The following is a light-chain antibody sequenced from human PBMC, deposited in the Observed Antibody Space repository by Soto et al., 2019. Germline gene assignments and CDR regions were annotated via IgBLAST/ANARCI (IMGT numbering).Light chain of an antibody. CDR3: ATWDDSLNGWV. V-gene: IGLV1-47*02. CDR1: SSNIGSNY. Sequence: QPVLTQPPSESGTPGQRVTISCSGSSSNIGSNYVYWYQQLPGTAPKLLIYSNNQRPSGVPDRFSGSKSGTSASLAISGLRSEDEADYYCATWDDSLNGWVFGGGTKLTVL. J-gene: IGLJ3*02. CDR2: SNN.